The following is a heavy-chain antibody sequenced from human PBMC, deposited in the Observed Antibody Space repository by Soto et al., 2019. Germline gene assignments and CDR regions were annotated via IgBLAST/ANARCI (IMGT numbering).Heavy chain of an antibody. J-gene: IGHJ4*02. V-gene: IGHV1-2*02. D-gene: IGHD3-22*01. CDR2: INPNSGGT. CDR3: ASLDYYDSSGYGL. Sequence: ASVKVSCKASGYTFTGYYMHWVRQAPGQRLEWMGWINPNSGGTNYAEKFQGRVTMTRDTSISTAYMELSRLRSDDTAVYYCASLDYYDSSGYGLWGQGTLVTVSS. CDR1: GYTFTGYY.